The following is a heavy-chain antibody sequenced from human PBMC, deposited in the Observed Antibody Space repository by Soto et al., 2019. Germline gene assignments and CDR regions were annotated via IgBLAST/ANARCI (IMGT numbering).Heavy chain of an antibody. Sequence: GGSLRLSCAASGFTFSSYAMHWVRQAPGKGLEWVAVISYDGSNKYYADSVKGRFTISRDNSKNTLYLQMNSLRAEDTAVYYCARDRSGSYSYYHYGMDVWGQGTTVTVSS. J-gene: IGHJ6*02. CDR1: GFTFSSYA. V-gene: IGHV3-30-3*01. D-gene: IGHD1-26*01. CDR2: ISYDGSNK. CDR3: ARDRSGSYSYYHYGMDV.